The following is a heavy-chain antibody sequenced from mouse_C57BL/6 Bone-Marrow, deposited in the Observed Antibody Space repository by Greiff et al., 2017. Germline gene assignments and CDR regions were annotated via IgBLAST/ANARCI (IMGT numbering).Heavy chain of an antibody. CDR2: IYPSDSET. D-gene: IGHD2-5*01. J-gene: IGHJ2*01. CDR1: GYTFTSYW. V-gene: IGHV1-61*01. Sequence: QVHVKQSGAELVRPGSSVKLSCKASGYTFTSYWMDWVKQRPGQGLEWIGNIYPSDSETHYNQKFKDKATLTVDKSSSTAYMQLSSLTSEDSAVYYCARYSNYEPLYFDYWGQGTTLTVSS. CDR3: ARYSNYEPLYFDY.